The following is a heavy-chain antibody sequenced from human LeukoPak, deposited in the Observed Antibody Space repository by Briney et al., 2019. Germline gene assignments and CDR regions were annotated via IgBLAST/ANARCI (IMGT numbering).Heavy chain of an antibody. V-gene: IGHV4-39*07. D-gene: IGHD1-26*01. CDR1: GGSISSSSYY. CDR3: AREGIVGATPGAFDI. J-gene: IGHJ3*02. CDR2: IYYSGST. Sequence: PSETLSLTCTVSGGSISSSSYYWGWIRQPPGKGLEWIGSIYYSGSTYYNPSLKSRVTISVDTSKNQFSLKLSSVTAADTAVYYCAREGIVGATPGAFDIWGQGTMVTVSS.